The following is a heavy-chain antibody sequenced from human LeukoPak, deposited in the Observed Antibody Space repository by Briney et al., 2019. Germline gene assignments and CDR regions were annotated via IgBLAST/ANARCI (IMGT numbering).Heavy chain of an antibody. Sequence: PGGSLRLSCAASGFTFSNYAMTWVRQAPGKGLEWVANIKQDGSEKYYVDSVKGRFTISRDNAKNSLYLQMNSLRAEDTAVYYCARKGAYGYYDILTSREYYYYYYMDVWGKGTTVTVSS. V-gene: IGHV3-7*01. D-gene: IGHD3-9*01. CDR1: GFTFSNYA. J-gene: IGHJ6*03. CDR3: ARKGAYGYYDILTSREYYYYYYMDV. CDR2: IKQDGSEK.